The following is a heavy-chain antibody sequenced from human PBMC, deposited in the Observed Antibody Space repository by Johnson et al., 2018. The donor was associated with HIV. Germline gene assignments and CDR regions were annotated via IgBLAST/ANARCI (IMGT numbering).Heavy chain of an antibody. CDR3: ARDPHRKRALGGEGGSFDI. J-gene: IGHJ3*02. Sequence: QVQLVESGGGVVQPGRSLRLSCAASGFTFSDYYMSWIRQAPGKGLEWVSYISSSGSSIYYADSVKGRFTISRDNAKNSLYLQMNSLRADDTAVYYCARDPHRKRALGGEGGSFDIWGPGTMVTVSS. V-gene: IGHV3-11*04. D-gene: IGHD1-14*01. CDR2: ISSSGSSI. CDR1: GFTFSDYY.